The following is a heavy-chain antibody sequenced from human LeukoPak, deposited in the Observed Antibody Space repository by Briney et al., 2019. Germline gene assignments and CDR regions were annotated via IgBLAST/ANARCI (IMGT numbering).Heavy chain of an antibody. Sequence: PSETLSLTCAVSGGSIRSSNWWSWVRQPPGKGLEWIGSIYHSGSTYYNPSLKSRVTISVDTSKNQFSLKLSSVTAADTAVYYCARGVGATNNFDYWGQGTLVTVSS. CDR2: IYHSGST. CDR3: ARGVGATNNFDY. J-gene: IGHJ4*02. V-gene: IGHV4-4*02. CDR1: GGSIRSSNW. D-gene: IGHD1-26*01.